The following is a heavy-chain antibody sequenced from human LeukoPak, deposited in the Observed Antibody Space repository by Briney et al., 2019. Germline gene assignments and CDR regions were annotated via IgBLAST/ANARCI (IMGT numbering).Heavy chain of an antibody. CDR2: ISSSSGTT. V-gene: IGHV3-11*01. CDR1: GFSFSDYY. J-gene: IGHJ5*02. Sequence: GGSLRLSCAASGFSFSDYYMSWIRQAPGKGLEWVSYISSSSGTTYYADSVKGRFTISRDNAKNSLYLQMNSLRAEDTAVYYCARDGDCSSTSCYYNPFDPWGQGTLVTVSS. CDR3: ARDGDCSSTSCYYNPFDP. D-gene: IGHD2-2*03.